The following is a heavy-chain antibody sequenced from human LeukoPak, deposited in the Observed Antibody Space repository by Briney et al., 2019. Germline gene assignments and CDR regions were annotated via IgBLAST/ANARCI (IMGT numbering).Heavy chain of an antibody. V-gene: IGHV3-30-3*01. CDR2: ISYDGSNK. J-gene: IGHJ4*02. Sequence: GGSLRLSCAASGFTFSSYAMHWVRQAPGKGLEWVAVISYDGSNKYYADSVKGRFTISRDNSKNTLYLQMNSLRAEDTAVYYCAASYEDIVVVVAATPSPFGYWGQGTLVTVSS. CDR1: GFTFSSYA. CDR3: AASYEDIVVVVAATPSPFGY. D-gene: IGHD2-15*01.